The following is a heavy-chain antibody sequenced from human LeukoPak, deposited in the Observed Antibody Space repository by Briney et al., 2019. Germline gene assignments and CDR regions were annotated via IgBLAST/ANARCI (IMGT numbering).Heavy chain of an antibody. J-gene: IGHJ4*02. V-gene: IGHV1-2*02. Sequence: ASVKVSCKASGYTFTGYYMHWVRQAPGQGLEWMGWINPNSGGTYYAQKFQGRVTMTRDTSISTAYMELSRLRSDDTAVYYCARDYCSSTSCYRGSLDYWGQGTLVTVSS. D-gene: IGHD2-2*01. CDR3: ARDYCSSTSCYRGSLDY. CDR1: GYTFTGYY. CDR2: INPNSGGT.